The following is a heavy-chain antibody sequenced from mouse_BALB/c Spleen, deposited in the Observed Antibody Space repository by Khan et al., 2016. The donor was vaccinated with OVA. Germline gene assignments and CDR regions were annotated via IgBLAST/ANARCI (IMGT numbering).Heavy chain of an antibody. CDR2: IDPANDNS. Sequence: VQLKQSGAELMKPGASVKLSCTVSGFNIKDTYMHWVKQRPEQGLEWIGRIDPANDNSIYDPKFQGKATMTVDTSSNTAYLQLTSLTSEDTAVXFCAYSILSYAMGYWGQGTSVTGSS. CDR1: GFNIKDTY. CDR3: AYSILSYAMGY. J-gene: IGHJ4*01. V-gene: IGHV14-3*02.